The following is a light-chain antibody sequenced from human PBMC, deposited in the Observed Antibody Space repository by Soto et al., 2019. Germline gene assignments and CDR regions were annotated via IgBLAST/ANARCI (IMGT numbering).Light chain of an antibody. Sequence: QSVLTQPASVSGSPGQSISISCAGSSSDIGAYDYVSWHQQHPDKAPKLIIYEVTNRPSGVSFRFSGSKSGNTATLTVSGLQAEDEADYYCSSFTTSRFYVFGPGTKVTVL. V-gene: IGLV2-14*01. CDR3: SSFTTSRFYV. CDR2: EVT. J-gene: IGLJ1*01. CDR1: SSDIGAYDY.